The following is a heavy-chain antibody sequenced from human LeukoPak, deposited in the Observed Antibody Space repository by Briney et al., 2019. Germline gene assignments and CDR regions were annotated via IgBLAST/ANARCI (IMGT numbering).Heavy chain of an antibody. V-gene: IGHV4-31*03. CDR3: ARGDFDWLVFDY. Sequence: SQTLSLTCTVSGGSISSGGYYWSWIRQHPGKGLAWIGYIYYSGSTYYNPSLKSRVTISVDTSKNQFSLKLSSVTAADTAVYYCARGDFDWLVFDYWGQGTLVTVSS. CDR1: GGSISSGGYY. J-gene: IGHJ4*02. D-gene: IGHD3-9*01. CDR2: IYYSGST.